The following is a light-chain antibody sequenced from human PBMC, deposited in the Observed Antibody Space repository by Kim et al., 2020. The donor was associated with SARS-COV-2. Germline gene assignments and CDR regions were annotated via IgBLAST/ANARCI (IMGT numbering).Light chain of an antibody. Sequence: DLQLTQSPSAMSASVGDRVTITCRASQGISNYLAWFQQKPGKVPTRLIYAASSLQSGVPSRFSGSGSGTEFTLTISSLQPEEFATYYSLQHNSYPFTFGPGTKVEIK. CDR1: QGISNY. CDR3: LQHNSYPFT. J-gene: IGKJ3*01. CDR2: AAS. V-gene: IGKV1-17*03.